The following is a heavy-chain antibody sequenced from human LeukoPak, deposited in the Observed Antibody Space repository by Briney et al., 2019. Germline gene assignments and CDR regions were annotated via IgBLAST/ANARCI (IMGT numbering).Heavy chain of an antibody. CDR2: ISAYNGNT. J-gene: IGHJ4*02. D-gene: IGHD3-22*01. CDR1: GYTFTSYG. CDR3: ARGRPYYDSSGYLRY. Sequence: ASVKVSCKASGYTFTSYGISWVRQAPGQGLEWMGWISAYNGNTSYAQKLQGRVTMTTDTSTSTAYMELRSLRSDDTAVYYCARGRPYYDSSGYLRYWGQGTLVTVSS. V-gene: IGHV1-18*01.